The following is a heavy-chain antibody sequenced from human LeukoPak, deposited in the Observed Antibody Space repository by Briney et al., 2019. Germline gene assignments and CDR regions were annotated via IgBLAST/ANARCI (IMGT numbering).Heavy chain of an antibody. CDR3: ARDRRAMVRGVIPFDY. CDR1: GYTFTSYG. D-gene: IGHD3-10*01. CDR2: ISAYNGNT. Sequence: ASVKVSCKASGYTFTSYGISWVRQAPGQGLECMGWISAYNGNTNYAQKLQGRVTMTTDTSTSTAYMELRSLRSDDTAVYYCARDRRAMVRGVIPFDYWGQGTLVTVSS. J-gene: IGHJ4*02. V-gene: IGHV1-18*01.